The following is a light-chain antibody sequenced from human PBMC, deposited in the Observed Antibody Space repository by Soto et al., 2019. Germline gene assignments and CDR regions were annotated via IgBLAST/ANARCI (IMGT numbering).Light chain of an antibody. Sequence: DLLLTFTPDSVAVPLGLRATITRKSSPSVLDSSNNKNYLTWYQQKPGQPPKLLIYWASTRDSGVPDRFSGSGSGTDFTLTISSLQAEDVAVYYCQQYYSKPPTFGQGTKVDIK. CDR1: PSVLDSSNNKNY. J-gene: IGKJ1*01. V-gene: IGKV4-1*01. CDR2: WAS. CDR3: QQYYSKPPT.